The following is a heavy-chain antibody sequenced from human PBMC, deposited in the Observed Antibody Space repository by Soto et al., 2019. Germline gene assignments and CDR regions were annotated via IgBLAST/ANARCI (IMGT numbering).Heavy chain of an antibody. CDR2: SNHSGST. Sequence: QVQLQQWGAGLLKPSETLYLTCSVYGVSFSEYYWTWIRQPQGKGLEWIGESNHSGSTTYNPSLKSRVTISVDKSKNQFSLKLSSVTAADTAVYYCARGPNIRTSDYWGQGTLVTVSS. CDR3: ARGPNIRTSDY. CDR1: GVSFSEYY. J-gene: IGHJ4*02. V-gene: IGHV4-34*01.